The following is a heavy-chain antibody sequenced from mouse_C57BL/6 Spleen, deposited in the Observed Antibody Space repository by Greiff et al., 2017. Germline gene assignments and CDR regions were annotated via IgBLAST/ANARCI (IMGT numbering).Heavy chain of an antibody. CDR2: IYPSDSET. Sequence: VQLQQPGAELVRPGSSVKLSCKASGYTFTSYWMDWVKQRPGQGLEWIGNIYPSDSETHYNQKFKDKATLTVDKSSSTAYMQLSSLTSEDSAVYYCARRWLLPPYAMDYWGQGTSVTVSS. CDR1: GYTFTSYW. D-gene: IGHD2-3*01. V-gene: IGHV1-61*01. CDR3: ARRWLLPPYAMDY. J-gene: IGHJ4*01.